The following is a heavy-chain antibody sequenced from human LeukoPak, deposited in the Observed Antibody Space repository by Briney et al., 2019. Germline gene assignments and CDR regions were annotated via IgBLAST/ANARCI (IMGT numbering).Heavy chain of an antibody. V-gene: IGHV3-7*01. J-gene: IGHJ4*02. CDR2: IKYDGSEK. CDR3: ARDFILVGY. CDR1: GFTFSNYW. D-gene: IGHD2-15*01. Sequence: GGSLRLSCAASGFTFSNYWMSWVRQAPGKGLEWVANIKYDGSEKYYVDSVKGRFTISRDNAKNSLYLQMNSLRAEETAVYYCARDFILVGYWGQGTLVTVSS.